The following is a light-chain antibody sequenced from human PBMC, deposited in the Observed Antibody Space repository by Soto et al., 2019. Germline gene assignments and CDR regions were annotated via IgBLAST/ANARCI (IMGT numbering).Light chain of an antibody. J-gene: IGKJ1*01. CDR2: DAS. CDR3: QHYNSYGT. V-gene: IGKV1-5*01. Sequence: DIQMTQSPSSLSASVGDRVTITFQASQDISNYLNWYQQKPGKAPKLLIYDASSLESGVPSRFSGSGSGTEFTLTISSLQPDDFATYYCQHYNSYGTFGQGTKVDIK. CDR1: QDISNY.